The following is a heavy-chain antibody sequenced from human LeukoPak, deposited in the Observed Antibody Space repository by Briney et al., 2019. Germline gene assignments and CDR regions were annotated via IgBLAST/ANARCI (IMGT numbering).Heavy chain of an antibody. J-gene: IGHJ4*02. V-gene: IGHV1-18*04. CDR2: ISANNGET. D-gene: IGHD2-2*01. CDR3: ARVPPSAHQLLSSDY. Sequence: ASVMVSCKASGYTFTNYGISWVRQAPGQGLEWMLWISANNGETRYAQNFQGRVTMTTDTSTTTAYMELRSLRSDDTAVYYCARVPPSAHQLLSSDYWGQGTQVTVSS. CDR1: GYTFTNYG.